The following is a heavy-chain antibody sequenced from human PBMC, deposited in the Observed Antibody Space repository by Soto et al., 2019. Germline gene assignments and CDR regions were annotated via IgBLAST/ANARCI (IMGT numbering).Heavy chain of an antibody. J-gene: IGHJ4*02. CDR3: ARHRENTLFDS. D-gene: IGHD1-26*01. V-gene: IGHV4-39*01. Sequence: SETLSLTCTVSGGSISSSSSYWGWIRQPPGKGLEWIGSVYYSGSTNYNPSPKSRVTISVDTSKSQFSLKLSSVTAADTAVYYCARHRENTLFDSWGQGTLVTVSS. CDR1: GGSISSSSSY. CDR2: VYYSGST.